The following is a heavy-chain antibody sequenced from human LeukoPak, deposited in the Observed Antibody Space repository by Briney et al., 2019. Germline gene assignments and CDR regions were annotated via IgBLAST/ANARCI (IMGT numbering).Heavy chain of an antibody. Sequence: ASVKVSCKASGYTFTTYSMHWVRQAPGQGLEWMAIFNPSGGSASYTQKFQGRVTMTRDTSTSTVYMELSSLRSEDTAVYYCVRHNHMDVWGQGTTVTVSS. V-gene: IGHV1-46*01. CDR3: VRHNHMDV. J-gene: IGHJ6*02. CDR2: FNPSGGSA. CDR1: GYTFTTYS.